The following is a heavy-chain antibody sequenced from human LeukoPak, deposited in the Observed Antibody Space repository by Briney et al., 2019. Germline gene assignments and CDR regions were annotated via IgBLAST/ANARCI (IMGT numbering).Heavy chain of an antibody. J-gene: IGHJ6*03. Sequence: ASMKVSCKASGYTFTGYYMHWVRQAPGQGLEWMGWINPYSGGTNYAQKFQGRVTMTRDTSISTAYMELSRLRSDDTAVYYCARDLEWGNYYYYYYMDVWGKGTTVTVSS. CDR3: ARDLEWGNYYYYYYMDV. CDR2: INPYSGGT. CDR1: GYTFTGYY. V-gene: IGHV1-2*02. D-gene: IGHD3-16*01.